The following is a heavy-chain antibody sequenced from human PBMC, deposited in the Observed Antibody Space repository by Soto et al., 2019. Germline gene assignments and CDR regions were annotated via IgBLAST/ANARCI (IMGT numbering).Heavy chain of an antibody. V-gene: IGHV1-8*01. J-gene: IGHJ5*02. D-gene: IGHD3-3*01. CDR2: MNPNSGNT. CDR3: ARGQGYDFWSGYLWFDP. CDR1: GYTFTSYD. Sequence: GASVKVSCKASGYTFTSYDINWVRQATGQGLEWMGWMNPNSGNTGYAQKFQGRVTMTRNTSISTAYMELSSLRSEDTAVYYCARGQGYDFWSGYLWFDPWGQGTPVTVSS.